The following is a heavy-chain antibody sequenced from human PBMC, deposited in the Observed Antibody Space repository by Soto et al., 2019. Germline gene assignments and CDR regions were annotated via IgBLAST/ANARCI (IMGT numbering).Heavy chain of an antibody. CDR1: GFTFRSYG. Sequence: QLAESGGNVVQPGKSLRLSGVASGFTFRSYGMHWVRKAPGKGLEWVATISHDGKKEYYADSVKGRFTVSRDNSRDTIYLEVNSVKTDDTAVYYCAKDMGPSPRPPDSLDIWGQGTVVTVSS. D-gene: IGHD3-10*01. CDR2: ISHDGKKE. CDR3: AKDMGPSPRPPDSLDI. V-gene: IGHV3-30*18. J-gene: IGHJ3*02.